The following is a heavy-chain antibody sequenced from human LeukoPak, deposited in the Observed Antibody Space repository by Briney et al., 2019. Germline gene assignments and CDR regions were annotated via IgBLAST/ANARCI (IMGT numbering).Heavy chain of an antibody. CDR3: ARRQINSYGFDY. J-gene: IGHJ4*02. D-gene: IGHD5-18*01. CDR2: INPNSGGT. CDR1: GYTFTGYY. V-gene: IGHV1-2*02. Sequence: ASVKVSCKASGYTFTGYYMHWVRQAPGQGLEWMGWINPNSGGTNYAQKFQGRVTMTRDTSISTAYMELSRLRSDDTAVYYCARRQINSYGFDYWGQGTLVTVSS.